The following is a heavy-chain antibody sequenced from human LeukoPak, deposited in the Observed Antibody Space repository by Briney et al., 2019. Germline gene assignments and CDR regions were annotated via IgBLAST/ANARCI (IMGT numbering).Heavy chain of an antibody. V-gene: IGHV4-39*01. D-gene: IGHD6-13*01. J-gene: IGHJ5*02. CDR1: GGSISSNDYY. Sequence: SETLSLTCSVSGGSISSNDYYWGWIRQPPGKGLEWIGSIYYSGSTYYNPSLKSRVAISVDTSKNQFSLKLSSVTAADTAVYYCARLQQQLVGGNWFDPWGQGTLVTVSS. CDR2: IYYSGST. CDR3: ARLQQQLVGGNWFDP.